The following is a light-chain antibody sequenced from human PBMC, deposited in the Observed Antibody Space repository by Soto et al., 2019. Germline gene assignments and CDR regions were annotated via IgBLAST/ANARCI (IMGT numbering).Light chain of an antibody. V-gene: IGLV1-40*01. CDR1: SSNLGAGYD. J-gene: IGLJ3*02. CDR2: PNT. CDR3: QSYDSSLTAWV. Sequence: QSVLTQPPSVSGAPGQRVTISCTGSSSNLGAGYDVHWYQHLPGTAPKLLIYPNTNRPSGVPDRFSASKSGTSASLAISGLQVGDEADYYCQSYDSSLTAWVFGGGTKLTVL.